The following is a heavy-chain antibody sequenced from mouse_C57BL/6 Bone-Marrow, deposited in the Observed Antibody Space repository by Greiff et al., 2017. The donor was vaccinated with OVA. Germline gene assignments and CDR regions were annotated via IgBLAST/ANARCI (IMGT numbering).Heavy chain of an antibody. CDR2: IRNKANGYTT. CDR3: ARGRRGPYYAMDY. J-gene: IGHJ4*01. Sequence: EVQGVESGGGLVQPGGSLTLSCAASGFTFTDYYMSWVRQPPGKALEWLGFIRNKANGYTTEYSASVKGRFTISRDNSQSILYLQMNALRAEDSATYYCARGRRGPYYAMDYWGQGTSVTVSS. CDR1: GFTFTDYY. V-gene: IGHV7-3*01.